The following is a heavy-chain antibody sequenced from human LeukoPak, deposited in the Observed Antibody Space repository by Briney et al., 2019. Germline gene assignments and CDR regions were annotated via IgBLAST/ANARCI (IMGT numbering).Heavy chain of an antibody. D-gene: IGHD4-11*01. CDR2: R. V-gene: IGHV3-33*01. J-gene: IGHJ4*02. Sequence: QSGGSLRLSCEASGFIFNHYALHWVRQAPHKGLERVAVRYYADSVKGRFSIFRDDSQKRVFLQMNSLRAEDTAVYYCVRDAQRGFDYSNSLQYWGQGALVTVSS. CDR3: VRDAQRGFDYSNSLQY. CDR1: GFIFNHYA.